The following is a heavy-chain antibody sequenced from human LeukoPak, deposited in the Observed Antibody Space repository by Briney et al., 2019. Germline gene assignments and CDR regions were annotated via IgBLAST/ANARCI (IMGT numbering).Heavy chain of an antibody. CDR2: IYPDDSDT. D-gene: IGHD3-10*01. CDR1: GYSFTSYW. V-gene: IGHV5-51*01. J-gene: IGHJ4*02. CDR3: ARRGGYGSGSYSFDY. Sequence: GESLKISCKGSGYSFTSYWIGWVRQMPGKGLGWMGIIYPDDSDTRYSPSFQGQVTISADKSISTAYLQWSSLKASDTAMYYCARRGGYGSGSYSFDYWGQGTLVTVSS.